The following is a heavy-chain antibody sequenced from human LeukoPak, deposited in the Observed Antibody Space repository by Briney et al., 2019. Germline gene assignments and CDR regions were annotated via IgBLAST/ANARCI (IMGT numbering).Heavy chain of an antibody. V-gene: IGHV3-9*01. CDR3: AKGSGGNSWYYYYYGMDV. CDR2: ISWNSGSI. J-gene: IGHJ6*02. CDR1: GFTLDDYA. D-gene: IGHD4-23*01. Sequence: GGSLRLSCAASGFTLDDYAMHWVRQAPGKGLEWVSGISWNSGSIGYADSVKGRFTISRDNAKNSLYLQMNSLRAEDTALYYCAKGSGGNSWYYYYYGMDVWGQGTTVTVSS.